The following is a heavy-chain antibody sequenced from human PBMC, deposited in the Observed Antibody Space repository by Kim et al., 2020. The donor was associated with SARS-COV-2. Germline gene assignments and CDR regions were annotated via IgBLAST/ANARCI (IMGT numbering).Heavy chain of an antibody. Sequence: GGSLRLSCAASGFTFSSYSMNWVRQAPGKGLEWVSYISSSSSTIYYADSVKGRFTISRDNAKNSLYLQMNSLRDEDTAVYYCARDGTYLQWLDYFDYWGQGTLVTVSS. CDR1: GFTFSSYS. CDR2: ISSSSSTI. V-gene: IGHV3-48*02. D-gene: IGHD6-19*01. J-gene: IGHJ4*02. CDR3: ARDGTYLQWLDYFDY.